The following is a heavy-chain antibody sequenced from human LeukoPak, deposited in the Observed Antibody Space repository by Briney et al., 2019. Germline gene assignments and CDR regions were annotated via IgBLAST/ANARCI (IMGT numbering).Heavy chain of an antibody. V-gene: IGHV1-69*02. Sequence: SVKVSCKASGGTFSSYTISWVRQAPGQGLEWMGRIIPILGIANYAQKFQGRVTITADKSTSTAYMELSSLRSEDTAVYYCESRYCSSTSCYGTLDYWGQGTLVTVSS. CDR1: GGTFSSYT. D-gene: IGHD2-2*01. CDR3: ESRYCSSTSCYGTLDY. CDR2: IIPILGIA. J-gene: IGHJ4*02.